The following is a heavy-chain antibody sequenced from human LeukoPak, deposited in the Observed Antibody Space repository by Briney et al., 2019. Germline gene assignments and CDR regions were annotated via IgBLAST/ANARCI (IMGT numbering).Heavy chain of an antibody. J-gene: IGHJ4*02. V-gene: IGHV1-2*02. D-gene: IGHD4-11*01. CDR2: INPNSGGT. CDR1: GYTXTDYY. Sequence: ASVKVSCKASGYTXTDYYIHWVRQAPGQGLEWMGWINPNSGGTNYAQEFQGRVTVTRDTSINTAYMELSRLTSDDTAVYYCARDAIVRDYSNSDYWGQGTLVTVSS. CDR3: ARDAIVRDYSNSDY.